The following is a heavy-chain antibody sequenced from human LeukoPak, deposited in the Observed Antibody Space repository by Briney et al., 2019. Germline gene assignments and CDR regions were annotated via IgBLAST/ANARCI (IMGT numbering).Heavy chain of an antibody. D-gene: IGHD6-19*01. V-gene: IGHV3-33*03. Sequence: GGSLRLSCAASGFTFSSYGMHWVRQAPGKGLEWVAVIWYDGSNKYYADSVKGRFTISRDNAKNSLYLQMNSLRAEDTALYYCAKDIAVAAYYYYGMDVWGQGTTVTVSS. CDR1: GFTFSSYG. CDR2: IWYDGSNK. CDR3: AKDIAVAAYYYYGMDV. J-gene: IGHJ6*02.